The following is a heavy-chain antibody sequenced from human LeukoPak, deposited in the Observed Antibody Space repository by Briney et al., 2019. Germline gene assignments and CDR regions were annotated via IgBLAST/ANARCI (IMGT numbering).Heavy chain of an antibody. CDR3: ASRDSSGYWVFDY. Sequence: PPETLSLTCAVYGGSFSGYYWSWIRQPPGKGLEWIGEINHSGSTNYNPSLKSRVTISVDTSKNQFSLKLSSVTAADTAVYYCASRDSSGYWVFDYWGQGTLVTVSS. V-gene: IGHV4-34*01. CDR2: INHSGST. D-gene: IGHD3-22*01. J-gene: IGHJ4*02. CDR1: GGSFSGYY.